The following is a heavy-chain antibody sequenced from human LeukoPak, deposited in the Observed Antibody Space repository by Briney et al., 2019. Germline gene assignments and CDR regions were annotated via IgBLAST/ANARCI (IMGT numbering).Heavy chain of an antibody. D-gene: IGHD2-21*02. CDR3: ARGSFSDFYRVTRPGERGGEIDY. V-gene: IGHV3-21*01. J-gene: IGHJ4*02. Sequence: PGGSLRLSCAASGFTFSSYSMDWVRQAPGKGLEWVSSISSSSSYIYYADSVKGRFTISRDNAKNSLYLQMNSLRAEDTAVYYCARGSFSDFYRVTRPGERGGEIDYWGQGTLVTVSS. CDR1: GFTFSSYS. CDR2: ISSSSSYI.